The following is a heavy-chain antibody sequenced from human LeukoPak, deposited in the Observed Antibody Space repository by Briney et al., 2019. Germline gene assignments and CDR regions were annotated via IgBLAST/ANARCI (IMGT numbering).Heavy chain of an antibody. J-gene: IGHJ4*02. CDR3: ARRGGN. V-gene: IGHV4-34*01. CDR1: GGSISSYY. CDR2: INHSGST. Sequence: SETLSLTCTVSGGSISSYYWSWIRQPPGKGLEWIGEINHSGSTNYNPSLKSRVTISVDTSKNQFSLKLSSVTAADTAVYYCARRGGNWGQGTLVTVSS. D-gene: IGHD3-10*01.